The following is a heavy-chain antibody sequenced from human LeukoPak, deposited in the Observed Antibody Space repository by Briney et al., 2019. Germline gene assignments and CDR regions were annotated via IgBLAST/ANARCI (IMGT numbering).Heavy chain of an antibody. CDR1: GFTFDDYV. D-gene: IGHD4-17*01. CDR2: IRSKAYGGTT. J-gene: IGHJ4*02. V-gene: IGHV3-49*04. Sequence: TGGSLRLSCTASGFTFDDYVMSWVRQAPGKGLEWVGFIRSKAYGGTTEYAASVKGRFTISRDDSKSIAYLQMNSLKTEDTAVYYCTRAQTTVTTGYFDYWGQGTLVTVSS. CDR3: TRAQTTVTTGYFDY.